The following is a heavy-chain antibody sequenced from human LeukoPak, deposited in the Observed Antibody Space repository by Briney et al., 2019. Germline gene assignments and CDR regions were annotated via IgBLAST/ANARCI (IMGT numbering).Heavy chain of an antibody. CDR1: GFTFSDYY. V-gene: IGHV3-11*03. CDR3: ARSSGVPNWFDP. CDR2: ISSSSSYT. Sequence: PGGSLRLSCAASGFTFSDYYMSWVRQAPGKGLEWVSYISSSSSYTNYADSVKGRFTISRDNSKNSLYLQMNSLRAEDTAVYYCARSSGVPNWFDPWGQGTLVTVSS. J-gene: IGHJ5*02. D-gene: IGHD3-10*01.